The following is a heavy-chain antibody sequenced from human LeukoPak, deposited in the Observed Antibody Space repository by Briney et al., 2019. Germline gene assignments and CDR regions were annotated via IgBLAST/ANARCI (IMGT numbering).Heavy chain of an antibody. D-gene: IGHD3-22*01. CDR2: IYYSGST. CDR3: ARHGYYDSSRYYYSFDY. CDR1: GGSISSYY. J-gene: IGHJ4*02. Sequence: PSETLSLTCTVSGGSISSYYWSWVRQPPGKGLEWIGYIYYSGSTYHNPSLKSRVTISVGTSKNQFSLKLNSVTAADTAVYYCARHGYYDSSRYYYSFDYWGRGTLGTVSS. V-gene: IGHV4-59*08.